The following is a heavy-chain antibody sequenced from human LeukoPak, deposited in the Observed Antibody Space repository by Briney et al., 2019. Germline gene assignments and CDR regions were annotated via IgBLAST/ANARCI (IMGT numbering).Heavy chain of an antibody. V-gene: IGHV4-39*02. CDR2: IYYSGNT. D-gene: IGHD1-1*01. Sequence: SETLSLTCTVSGVSISSSNSYWGWIRQPPGKGLEWIGSIYYSGNTYYNASLKSQVSISIDTSKNQFSLRLTSVTAADTAVYYCARDRGTWNDDGFDYWGQGTLVTVSS. CDR1: GVSISSSNSY. CDR3: ARDRGTWNDDGFDY. J-gene: IGHJ4*02.